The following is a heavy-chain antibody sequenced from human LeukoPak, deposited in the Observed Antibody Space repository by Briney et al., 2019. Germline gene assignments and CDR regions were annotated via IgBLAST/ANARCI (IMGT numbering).Heavy chain of an antibody. V-gene: IGHV7-4-1*02. CDR1: GYTFTSYA. J-gene: IGHJ6*02. Sequence: ASVKVSCKASGYTFTSYAMNWVRQAPGQGLEWMGWINTNTGNPTYAQGFTGRFVFSLDTSVSTAYLQISSLKAEDTAVYYCARVTYYDILTDSGDYGMDVWGQGTTVTASS. D-gene: IGHD3-9*01. CDR3: ARVTYYDILTDSGDYGMDV. CDR2: INTNTGNP.